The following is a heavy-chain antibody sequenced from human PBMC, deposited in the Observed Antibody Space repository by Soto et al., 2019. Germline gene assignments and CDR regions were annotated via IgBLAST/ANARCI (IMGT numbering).Heavy chain of an antibody. CDR3: ARGGVAAGVDY. Sequence: GGSLRLSCAVSGVTFSNYWMCWVRQAPGKGLVWVSRINTDGSHTNYADSVKGRFTISRDNAGNTLHLEMNSLRVEDSAVYYCARGGVAAGVDYWGLGTLVTVSS. CDR2: INTDGSHT. CDR1: GVTFSNYW. V-gene: IGHV3-74*01. J-gene: IGHJ4*02. D-gene: IGHD6-13*01.